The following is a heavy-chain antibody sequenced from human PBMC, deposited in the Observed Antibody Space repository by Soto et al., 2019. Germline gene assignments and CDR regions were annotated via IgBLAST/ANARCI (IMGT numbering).Heavy chain of an antibody. Sequence: GGSLRLSCAASGFTFSSYGMHWVRQAPGKGLEWVAVISYDGSNKYYADSVKGRFTISRDNSKNTLYLQMNSLRAEDTAVYYCAKDRALWELIFYYFDYWGQGTLVTVSS. D-gene: IGHD1-26*01. CDR1: GFTFSSYG. CDR3: AKDRALWELIFYYFDY. CDR2: ISYDGSNK. J-gene: IGHJ4*02. V-gene: IGHV3-30*18.